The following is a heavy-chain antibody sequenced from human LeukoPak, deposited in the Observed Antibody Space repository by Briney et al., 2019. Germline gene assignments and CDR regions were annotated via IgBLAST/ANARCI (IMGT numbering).Heavy chain of an antibody. CDR2: IYYSGST. Sequence: SETLPLTCTVSGGSLSNFYWSWIRQPPGKGLEWIGYIYYSGSTNYNPSLTSRVTISVDTSKNQFSLKLSSVTAADTAMYYCAMLAVAVGVWGNYFDSWGQGTLVTVSS. J-gene: IGHJ4*02. CDR1: GGSLSNFY. D-gene: IGHD6-19*01. V-gene: IGHV4-59*08. CDR3: AMLAVAVGVWGNYFDS.